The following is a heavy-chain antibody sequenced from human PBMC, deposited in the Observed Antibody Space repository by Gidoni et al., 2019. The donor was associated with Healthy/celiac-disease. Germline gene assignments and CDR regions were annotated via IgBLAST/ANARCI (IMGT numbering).Heavy chain of an antibody. CDR1: GFTFSSYG. V-gene: IGHV3-30*18. D-gene: IGHD6-19*01. J-gene: IGHJ4*02. Sequence: QVQLVESGGGVVQPGRSLRLSCAASGFTFSSYGMHWVRQAPGKGLEWVAVISYDGSNKYYADSVKGRFTISRDNSKNTLYLQMNSLRAEDTAVYYCAKGPRGIAVAGKEGADEGVFDYWGQGTLVTVSS. CDR2: ISYDGSNK. CDR3: AKGPRGIAVAGKEGADEGVFDY.